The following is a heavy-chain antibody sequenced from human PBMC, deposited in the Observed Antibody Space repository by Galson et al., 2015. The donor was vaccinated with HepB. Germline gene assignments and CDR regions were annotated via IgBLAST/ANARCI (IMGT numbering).Heavy chain of an antibody. CDR2: INHSGST. CDR1: GGSFSDSS. D-gene: IGHD5-12*01. V-gene: IGHV4-34*01. J-gene: IGHJ5*01. Sequence: ETLSLTCAVYGGSFSDSSWNWIRQPPGKGLEWIGAINHSGSTNYKPSLKSRVTMSVDTSRNQFSLKLNSVTAADTAVYYCARGGHAVATMYYWFDSWGQGTLVTVSS. CDR3: ARGGHAVATMYYWFDS.